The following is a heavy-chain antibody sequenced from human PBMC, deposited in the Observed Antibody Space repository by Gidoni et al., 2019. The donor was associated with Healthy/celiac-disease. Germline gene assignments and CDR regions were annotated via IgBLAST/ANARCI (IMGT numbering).Heavy chain of an antibody. CDR1: GGSFSGYY. CDR3: ARGPYYYDSNGYYYALAFDI. V-gene: IGHV4-34*01. CDR2: INRSGST. Sequence: QVQLQQWGAGLLKPSETLSLTCAVYGGSFSGYYWSWIRQPPGKGLEWIGEINRSGSTNYNPSLKSRVTISIDTSKNQFSLKLSSVTAADTAVFYCARGPYYYDSNGYYYALAFDIWGQGTMVTVSS. D-gene: IGHD3-22*01. J-gene: IGHJ3*02.